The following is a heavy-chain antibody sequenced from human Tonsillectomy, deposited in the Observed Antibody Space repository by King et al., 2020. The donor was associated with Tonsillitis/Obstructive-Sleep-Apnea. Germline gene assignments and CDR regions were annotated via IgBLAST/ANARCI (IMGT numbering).Heavy chain of an antibody. V-gene: IGHV5-51*01. J-gene: IGHJ4*02. CDR2: IYPDDSDT. Sequence: QLVQSGAEVKKPGESLKISCKGSGYSFTNYWVGWVRQMPGKGLEWMGIIYPDDSDTRYSPSFQGQVTISADKSTTTAYLRWSSLKASDTAMYYCARSCSSNSCFGYYFDCWGQGPPVTVSS. CDR1: GYSFTNYW. CDR3: ARSCSSNSCFGYYFDC. D-gene: IGHD2-2*01.